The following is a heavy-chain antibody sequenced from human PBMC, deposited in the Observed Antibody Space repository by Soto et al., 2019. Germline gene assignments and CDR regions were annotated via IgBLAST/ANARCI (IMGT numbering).Heavy chain of an antibody. CDR3: ARGKLSDYVWGSYRFHFDY. CDR1: GGSFSGYY. Sequence: QVQLQQWGAGLLKPSETLSLTCAVYGGSFSGYYWSWIRQPPGKGLEWIGEIDHSGSTSYNPSLKSRVTISVDTSKNQFSLKLSSVTAADTAVYYCARGKLSDYVWGSYRFHFDYWGQGTVVTVSS. CDR2: IDHSGST. D-gene: IGHD3-16*02. V-gene: IGHV4-34*01. J-gene: IGHJ4*02.